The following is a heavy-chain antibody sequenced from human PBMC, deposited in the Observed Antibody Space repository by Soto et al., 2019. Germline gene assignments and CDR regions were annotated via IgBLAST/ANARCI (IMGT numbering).Heavy chain of an antibody. CDR1: GGSVNSGGYS. Sequence: ASETLSLTCSVSGGSVNSGGYSWSWIRQPPGKGLEWIGFISPSGSPAYNPSLKSRVTISVDRSNNQISLELSSVTAADTAVYCCARGVLAWGPGTLVTVSS. CDR2: ISPSGSP. D-gene: IGHD2-8*01. J-gene: IGHJ5*02. V-gene: IGHV4-30-2*01. CDR3: ARGVLA.